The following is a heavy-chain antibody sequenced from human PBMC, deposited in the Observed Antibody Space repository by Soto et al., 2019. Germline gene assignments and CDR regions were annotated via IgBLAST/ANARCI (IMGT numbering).Heavy chain of an antibody. Sequence: EVLLLESGGGLVQPGGSLRLSCEASGFTFINYAMSWVRQAPGKGLEWVSTISNSDATYYADSVKGRFTISRNTSRNTLERLINTLRDGDTAVYYCARVWGEDGYCTSPNCLYYFDHSGQGTLVTVSS. V-gene: IGHV3-23*01. CDR2: ISNSDAT. CDR1: GFTFINYA. J-gene: IGHJ4*02. D-gene: IGHD2-2*03. CDR3: ARVWGEDGYCTSPNCLYYFDH.